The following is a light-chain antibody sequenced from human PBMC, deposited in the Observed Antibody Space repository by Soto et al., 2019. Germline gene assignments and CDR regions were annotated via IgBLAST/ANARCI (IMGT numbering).Light chain of an antibody. CDR1: QSVSSNY. CDR2: GAS. Sequence: IVLTQSPGTLSLSPGERATLSCRASQSVSSNYLAWYQQKPGQAPRLLIYGASSRATGIPDRFSGSGSGTDFTLTISRLEPEDFAVYYCQRYGSSPWTFGQGTKVEIK. J-gene: IGKJ1*01. CDR3: QRYGSSPWT. V-gene: IGKV3-20*01.